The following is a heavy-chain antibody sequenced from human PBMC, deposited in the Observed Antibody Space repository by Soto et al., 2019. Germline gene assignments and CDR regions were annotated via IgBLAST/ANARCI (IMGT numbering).Heavy chain of an antibody. Sequence: QVQLVQSGAEVKKPGASVKVSCKTSGYPFTTYAITWVRQAPGQGLEWMGWISAYHNDTNYAQKFQGRVTMTTDTSTSTAYLELRSLRSDDTAVYFCARDLAHTLVFNWFDSWGQGNLVTVSS. J-gene: IGHJ5*01. CDR2: ISAYHNDT. CDR1: GYPFTTYA. V-gene: IGHV1-18*01. CDR3: ARDLAHTLVFNWFDS. D-gene: IGHD2-21*01.